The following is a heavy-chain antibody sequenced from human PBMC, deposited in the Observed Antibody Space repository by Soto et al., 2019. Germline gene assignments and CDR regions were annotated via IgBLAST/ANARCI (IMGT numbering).Heavy chain of an antibody. V-gene: IGHV4-4*02. CDR2: IYHSGST. CDR1: GGSISSSNW. CDR3: ASRHGVCYRSCYFVY. Sequence: QVQLQESGPGLVKPSGTLSLTCAVSGGSISSSNWWSWVRQPPGKGLEWIGEIYHSGSTNYNPAHKSPVTASGEKSKNQFSLKLSSVTTADTAVYYCASRHGVCYRSCYFVYWGQGTLVTVSS. D-gene: IGHD2-8*01. J-gene: IGHJ4*02.